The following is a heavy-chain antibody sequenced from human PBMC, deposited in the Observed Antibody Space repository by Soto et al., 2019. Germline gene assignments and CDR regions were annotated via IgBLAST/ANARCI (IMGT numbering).Heavy chain of an antibody. CDR3: ARATYGDFHY. CDR1: GGTITYGDYC. CDR2: VYCTGTT. Sequence: SETLSLTCRVSGGTITYGDYCWTWLRQPPGKGRELIGYVYCTGTTYSDPSFQSRVMMSQDTSKNEFSMTLASLTAADTAVYYCARATYGDFHYWGQGTLVTVSS. V-gene: IGHV4-30-4*08. J-gene: IGHJ4*02. D-gene: IGHD4-17*01.